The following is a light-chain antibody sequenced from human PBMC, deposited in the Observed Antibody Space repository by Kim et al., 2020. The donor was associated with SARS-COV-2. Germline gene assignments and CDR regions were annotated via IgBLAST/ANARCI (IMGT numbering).Light chain of an antibody. CDR3: CSYAGNYGV. Sequence: PGPSVTVSCTGTSSDVGRYVYASWHQQPPGNAPNLMIYGVSKRPSVVPDRFSGSKSGTTASLTISVLQAEDEADYYCCSYAGNYGVFGGGTQLTVL. CDR1: SSDVGRYVY. J-gene: IGLJ3*02. CDR2: GVS. V-gene: IGLV2-11*01.